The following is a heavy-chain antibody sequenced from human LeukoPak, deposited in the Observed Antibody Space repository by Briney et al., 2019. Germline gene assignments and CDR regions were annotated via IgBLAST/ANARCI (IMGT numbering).Heavy chain of an antibody. CDR3: ARSWAGFDY. J-gene: IGHJ4*02. CDR2: IYTSGST. V-gene: IGHV4-61*02. D-gene: IGHD6-13*01. CDR1: GGSISSNSYY. Sequence: SETLSLTCTVSGGSISSNSYYWSWIRQPAGKGLEWIGRIYTSGSTNYNPSLKSRVSISVDTSKSQFSLNLSSVTAADTAVYCCARSWAGFDYWGQGTLVTVSS.